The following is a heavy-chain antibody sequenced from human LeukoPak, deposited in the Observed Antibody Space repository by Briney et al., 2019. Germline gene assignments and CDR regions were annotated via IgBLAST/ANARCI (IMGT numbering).Heavy chain of an antibody. D-gene: IGHD2-15*01. V-gene: IGHV1-18*01. CDR1: GYTFTSYG. CDR3: ARADCSGGSCYSAYYYYMDV. Sequence: GASVTVSCTASGYTFTSYGISWVRQAPGQGLDRMGWISGYNGETNYAQTLQGRVTMNTDTSTSTAYMELRSLRSDDTAVYYCARADCSGGSCYSAYYYYMDVWGKGTTVTVSS. CDR2: ISGYNGET. J-gene: IGHJ6*03.